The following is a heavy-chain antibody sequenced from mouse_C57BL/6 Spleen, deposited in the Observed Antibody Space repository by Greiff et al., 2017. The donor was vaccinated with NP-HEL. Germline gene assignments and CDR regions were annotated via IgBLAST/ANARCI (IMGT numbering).Heavy chain of an antibody. J-gene: IGHJ3*01. CDR2: IYPGDGDT. CDR1: GYAFSSYW. V-gene: IGHV1-80*01. D-gene: IGHD2-3*01. CDR3: ARGGYDGYPWFAY. Sequence: VQLQQSGAELVKPGASVKISCKASGYAFSSYWMNWVKQRPGKGLEWIGQIYPGDGDTNYNGKFKGKATLTADKSSSTAYMQLSSLTSEDSAVYFCARGGYDGYPWFAYWGQGTLVTVSA.